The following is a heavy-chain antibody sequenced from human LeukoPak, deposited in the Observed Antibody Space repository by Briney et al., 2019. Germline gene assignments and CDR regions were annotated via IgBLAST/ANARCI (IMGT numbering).Heavy chain of an antibody. CDR2: ISAGGGGS. J-gene: IGHJ4*02. V-gene: IGHV3-23*01. CDR1: GFTLSNYA. D-gene: IGHD3/OR15-3a*01. CDR3: AKHFCTGLDCSLFDS. Sequence: PGGSLRLSCAASGFTLSNYAMSWVRQTPGKGLEWVSSISAGGGGSYYADSVKGRFTISRDNSKNSLYLQMNSLRAEDTALYYCAKHFCTGLDCSLFDSWGQGTLVTVSS.